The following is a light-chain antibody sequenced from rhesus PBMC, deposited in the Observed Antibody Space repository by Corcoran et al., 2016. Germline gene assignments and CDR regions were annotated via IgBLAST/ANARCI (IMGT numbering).Light chain of an antibody. V-gene: IGKV2-82*01. J-gene: IGKJ2*01. CDR3: IQSLRAPYT. Sequence: DIVMTQTPLFLPVTLGEPASISCRSSQSLIYSDGKTYLDWYLQKPGQSPQLLMYWVSTRASGVPDKFSGSGSGTDFTLKLSRVEADDVGSYYCIQSLRAPYTFGQGTKVEI. CDR2: WVS. CDR1: QSLIYSDGKTY.